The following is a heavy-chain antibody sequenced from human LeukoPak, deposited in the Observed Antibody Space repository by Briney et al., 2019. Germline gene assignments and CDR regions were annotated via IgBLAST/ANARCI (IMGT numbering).Heavy chain of an antibody. V-gene: IGHV1-2*02. J-gene: IGHJ4*02. CDR3: ARGSSIRSPDY. CDR2: VNPNSGGT. Sequence: GASVKVSCKTSGYXFTDYYMHWVRQAPGQGLEWMGWVNPNSGGTNYAQKFQGRVTMTRDTSINTAYMDLSRLSSDDTAVCYCARGSSIRSPDYWGQGTLVTVSS. CDR1: GYXFTDYY. D-gene: IGHD2/OR15-2a*01.